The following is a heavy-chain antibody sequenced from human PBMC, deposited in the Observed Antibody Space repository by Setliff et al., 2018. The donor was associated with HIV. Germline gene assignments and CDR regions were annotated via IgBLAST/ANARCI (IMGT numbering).Heavy chain of an antibody. D-gene: IGHD3-22*01. CDR2: IYPGDSGDSDI. J-gene: IGHJ4*02. CDR3: ARAPGSKIYDTSAYIPPFFDK. V-gene: IGHV5-51*01. Sequence: GESLKISCKTSGYSFTSYWIAWVRQMPGKGLECMGIIYPGDSGDSDIRYSPSFQGQVTISADESISTAFLQWSSLKASDSGIYYCARAPGSKIYDTSAYIPPFFDKWGQGTLVTVSS. CDR1: GYSFTSYW.